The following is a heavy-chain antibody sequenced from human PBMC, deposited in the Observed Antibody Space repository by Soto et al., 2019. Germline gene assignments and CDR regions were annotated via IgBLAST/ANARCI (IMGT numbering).Heavy chain of an antibody. Sequence: GGSLRLSCAASGFTFSSYSMNWVRQAPGKGLEWVSYISSSSSTIYYADSVKGRFTISRDNAKNSLYLQMNSLRAEDTAVYYCARGIESSYYDFWSGYYFGWFDPWGQGTLVTVSS. J-gene: IGHJ5*02. CDR3: ARGIESSYYDFWSGYYFGWFDP. D-gene: IGHD3-3*01. CDR1: GFTFSSYS. CDR2: ISSSSSTI. V-gene: IGHV3-48*01.